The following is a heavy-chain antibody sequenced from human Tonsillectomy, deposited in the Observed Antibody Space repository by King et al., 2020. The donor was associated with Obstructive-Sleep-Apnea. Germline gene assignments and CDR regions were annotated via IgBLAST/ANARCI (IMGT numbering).Heavy chain of an antibody. CDR2: IYNSGST. D-gene: IGHD2-2*01. Sequence: MQLQESGPGLVKPSQTLSLTCTVSGGSISSGDYYWSWIRQPPGKDLEWIVYIYNSGSTYYNPSLKSRTRTSVATPKNQFSLKLSSVTAADTAVYYCARGYCRSTSCYEGGRFDIWGQGPMVTVSS. J-gene: IGHJ3*02. CDR3: ARGYCRSTSCYEGGRFDI. V-gene: IGHV4-30-4*01. CDR1: GGSISSGDYY.